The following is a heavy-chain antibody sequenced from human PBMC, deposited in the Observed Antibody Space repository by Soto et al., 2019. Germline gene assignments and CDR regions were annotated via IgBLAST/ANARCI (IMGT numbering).Heavy chain of an antibody. CDR3: ARRWGHTSGDLEY. CDR1: GYTFSYYR. V-gene: IGHV1-18*01. J-gene: IGHJ4*02. CDR2: IDTSNGNT. D-gene: IGHD3-22*01. Sequence: QVQLVQSGAEVKKPGASVKVSCQASGYTFSYYRINWVRQAPGQGLEWMGWIDTSNGNTDYAQNFQDRVTMSADTSTSTTFMEVRSLRSDDTAVYYCARRWGHTSGDLEYWGQGTLVAVSS.